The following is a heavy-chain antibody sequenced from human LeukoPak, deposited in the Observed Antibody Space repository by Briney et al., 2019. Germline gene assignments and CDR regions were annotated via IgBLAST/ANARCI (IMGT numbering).Heavy chain of an antibody. Sequence: ASVKVSCKASGYTFTAYYMHWVRQAPGQGLECMGWINPNSGGTNYAQKFQGRVTMTRDTSITTADMELSGLRSDDTAVYYCARLGGGGTWGDFWGQGTLVSVSS. V-gene: IGHV1-2*02. D-gene: IGHD2-15*01. CDR2: INPNSGGT. CDR3: ARLGGGGTWGDF. J-gene: IGHJ4*02. CDR1: GYTFTAYY.